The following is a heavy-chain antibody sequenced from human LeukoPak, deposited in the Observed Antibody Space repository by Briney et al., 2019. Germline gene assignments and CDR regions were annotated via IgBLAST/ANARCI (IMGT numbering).Heavy chain of an antibody. CDR1: GFTFSSYA. CDR3: ATYRQVLLPFES. J-gene: IGHJ4*02. V-gene: IGHV3-30*04. Sequence: GGSLRLSCAASGFTFSSYAMHWVRQAPGKGLEWVAVISYDGSNKYYADSVKGRFTISRDNSKNTLYLQMNSLRAEDTAIYYCATYRQVLLPFESWGQGTLVTVSS. CDR2: ISYDGSNK. D-gene: IGHD2-8*02.